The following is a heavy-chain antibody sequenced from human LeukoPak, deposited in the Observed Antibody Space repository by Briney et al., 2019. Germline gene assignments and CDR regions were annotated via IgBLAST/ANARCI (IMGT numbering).Heavy chain of an antibody. CDR2: IYYSGST. CDR3: ARFPRTYDAFDI. Sequence: SETLSLTCTVSGGSISSSSYYWGWLRQPPGKGLEWIGSIYYSGSTYYNPSLESRVTISVDTSKNQFSLKLSSVTAADTAVYYCARFPRTYDAFDIWGQGTMVTVSS. V-gene: IGHV4-39*01. J-gene: IGHJ3*02. CDR1: GGSISSSSYY. D-gene: IGHD1-14*01.